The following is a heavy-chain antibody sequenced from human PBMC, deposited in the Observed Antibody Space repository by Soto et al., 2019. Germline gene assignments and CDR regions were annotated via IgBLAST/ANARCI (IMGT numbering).Heavy chain of an antibody. CDR1: GDIFSSYP. CDR2: IVPLLGTA. D-gene: IGHD3-10*01. V-gene: IGHV1-69*01. CDR3: ARDRGSQNWYFGV. Sequence: QVQLVQSGAEVKKPGSSVKVSCKASGDIFSSYPFSWVRQAPGQGVEWMGGIVPLLGTADYAQKFQDRVTITADDSTSTVYMERSSLRSDDTAVYYCARDRGSQNWYFGVWGRGTLVSVSS. J-gene: IGHJ2*01.